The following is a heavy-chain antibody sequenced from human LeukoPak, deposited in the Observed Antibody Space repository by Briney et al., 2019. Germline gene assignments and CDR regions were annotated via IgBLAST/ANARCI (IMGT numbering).Heavy chain of an antibody. CDR3: ARHGSSYSFDS. CDR2: VYYTGST. Sequence: SETLSLTCTVTGVSIRSSFYYWGWIRQHPGKGLEWIGAVYYTGSTDYNPSLQSRVTISVDTSQNQFSLRLRSLTAADTALYYCARHGSSYSFDSWGQGTLVTVSS. V-gene: IGHV4-39*01. D-gene: IGHD3-10*01. J-gene: IGHJ4*02. CDR1: GVSIRSSFYY.